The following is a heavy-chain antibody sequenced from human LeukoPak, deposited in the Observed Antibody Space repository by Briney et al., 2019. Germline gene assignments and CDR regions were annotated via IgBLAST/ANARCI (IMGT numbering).Heavy chain of an antibody. V-gene: IGHV1-69*04. J-gene: IGHJ4*02. Sequence: SVKVSCKASGYTFTSYYMHWVRQAPGQGLEWVGRIIPVLAIPNYAKTFQGRVTITADKSSSTVYMELSSLTSDDTAVYYCATEYDFLTGYFVQWGQGTLVTVSS. CDR1: GYTFTSYY. CDR2: IIPVLAIP. CDR3: ATEYDFLTGYFVQ. D-gene: IGHD3-9*01.